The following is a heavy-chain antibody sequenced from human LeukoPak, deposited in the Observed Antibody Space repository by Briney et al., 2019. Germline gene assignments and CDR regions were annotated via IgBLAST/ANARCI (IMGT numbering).Heavy chain of an antibody. V-gene: IGHV3-74*01. J-gene: IGHJ4*02. CDR2: ITSDGSST. D-gene: IGHD2-21*02. Sequence: GGSLRLSCAASGFTFSSYWMHWVRQAPGKGLVWVSRITSDGSSTSYADSVKGRFTISRDNAKNTLYLQMNSLRAEDTAVYYCARDVAPGDPLDCWGQGTLVSVSS. CDR1: GFTFSSYW. CDR3: ARDVAPGDPLDC.